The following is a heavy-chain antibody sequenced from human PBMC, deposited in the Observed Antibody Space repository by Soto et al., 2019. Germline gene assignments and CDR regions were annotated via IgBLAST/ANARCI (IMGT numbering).Heavy chain of an antibody. D-gene: IGHD3-3*01. Sequence: QVQLVDSGGGLVKPGGSLRLVCAASGFSFSDFYMTWIRQAPGKGLEWVSYISNSSRTIYYASSVKGRFTISRDNAKNSLYLQMNSLRAEDPAVYYCARVQYFEWHFDLWGRGTLVTVSS. V-gene: IGHV3-11*01. CDR1: GFSFSDFY. J-gene: IGHJ2*01. CDR2: ISNSSRTI. CDR3: ARVQYFEWHFDL.